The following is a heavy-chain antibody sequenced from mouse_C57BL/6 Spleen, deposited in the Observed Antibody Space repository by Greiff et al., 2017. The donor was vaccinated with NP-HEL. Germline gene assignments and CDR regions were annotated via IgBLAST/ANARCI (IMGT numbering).Heavy chain of an antibody. D-gene: IGHD1-1*01. CDR1: GFTFSDYY. CDR2: ISNGGGST. Sequence: EVKLVESGGGLVQPGGSLKLSCAASGFTFSDYYMYWVRQTPEKRLEWVAYISNGGGSTYYPDTVKGRFTISRDNAKNTLYLQMSRLKSEDTAMYYCARPVATGYFDVWGTGTTVTVSS. CDR3: ARPVATGYFDV. J-gene: IGHJ1*03. V-gene: IGHV5-12*01.